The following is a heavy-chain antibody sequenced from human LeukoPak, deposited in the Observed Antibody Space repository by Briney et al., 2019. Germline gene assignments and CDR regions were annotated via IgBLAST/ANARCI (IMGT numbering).Heavy chain of an antibody. CDR1: GYSFTSYW. CDR2: IYPGDSDT. Sequence: LGESLKISRKGSGYSFTSYWIGWVRQMPGKGLEWMGIIYPGDSDTRYSPSFQGQVTISADKSISTAYLQWSSLKASDTAMYYCASPAVVTATDPPIDWGQGTLVTVSS. D-gene: IGHD2-21*02. CDR3: ASPAVVTATDPPID. J-gene: IGHJ4*02. V-gene: IGHV5-51*01.